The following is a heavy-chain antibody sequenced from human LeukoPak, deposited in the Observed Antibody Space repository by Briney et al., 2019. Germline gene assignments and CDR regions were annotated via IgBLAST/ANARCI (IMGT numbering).Heavy chain of an antibody. J-gene: IGHJ6*03. D-gene: IGHD3-3*01. Sequence: SETLSLTCAVYGGSFSGYYWSWIRQPPGKGLEWIGEINHSGSTNYNPSLKSRVTISVDTSKNQFSLKLSSVTAADTAVYYCARHLNYDFWSGYPGGRYYYMDVWGKGTTVTVSS. V-gene: IGHV4-34*01. CDR3: ARHLNYDFWSGYPGGRYYYMDV. CDR2: INHSGST. CDR1: GGSFSGYY.